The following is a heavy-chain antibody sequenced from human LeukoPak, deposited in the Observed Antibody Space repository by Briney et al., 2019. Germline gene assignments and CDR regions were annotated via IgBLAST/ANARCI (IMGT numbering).Heavy chain of an antibody. J-gene: IGHJ4*02. CDR2: INPNSGGT. Sequence: ASVKVSCKASGYTFTGYYVHWVRQAPGQGLEWMGWINPNSGGTNYAQKFQGRVTMTRDTSISTAYMELSRLRSDDTAVYYCARDSGHYDILTGSATLEYYFDYWGQGTLVTVSS. D-gene: IGHD3-9*01. CDR3: ARDSGHYDILTGSATLEYYFDY. CDR1: GYTFTGYY. V-gene: IGHV1-2*02.